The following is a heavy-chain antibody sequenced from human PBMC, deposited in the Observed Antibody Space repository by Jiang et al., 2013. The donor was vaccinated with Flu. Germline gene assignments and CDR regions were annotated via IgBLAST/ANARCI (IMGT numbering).Heavy chain of an antibody. CDR2: INTNTGIP. Sequence: VQSGSELKEPGASVKVSCKASGFSITDYAMHWVRQAPGQGLEWMGWINTNTGIPTYAQGFAGRFVFSLDTSVNTAYLQISSLKAEDTAVYYCARGWWGYDILTEKNWLDPVGPGNPGHRLL. CDR3: ARGWWGYDILTEKNWLDP. J-gene: IGHJ5*02. CDR1: GFSITDYA. D-gene: IGHD3-9*01. V-gene: IGHV7-4-1*02.